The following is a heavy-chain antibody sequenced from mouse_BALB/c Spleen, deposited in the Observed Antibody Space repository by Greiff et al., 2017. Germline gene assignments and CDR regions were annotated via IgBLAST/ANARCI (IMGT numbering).Heavy chain of an antibody. CDR2: IWAGGST. D-gene: IGHD1-1*01. CDR1: GFSLTSYG. CDR3: ARDPYGSSYGAMDY. J-gene: IGHJ4*01. V-gene: IGHV2-9*02. Sequence: VQRVESGPGLVAPSQSLSITCTVSGFSLTSYGVHWVRQPPGKGLEWLGVIWAGGSTNYNSALMSRLSISKDNSKSQVFLKMNSLQTDDTAMYYCARDPYGSSYGAMDYWGQGTSVTVSS.